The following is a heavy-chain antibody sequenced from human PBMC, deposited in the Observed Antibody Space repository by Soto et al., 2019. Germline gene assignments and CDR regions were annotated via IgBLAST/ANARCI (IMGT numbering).Heavy chain of an antibody. V-gene: IGHV6-1*01. CDR2: TYYRSKWFH. J-gene: IGHJ3*01. D-gene: IGHD3-10*01. Sequence: QGQLQQSGPGLVKPSQTLSLTCAIPGDSVSSDITSWNWIRQSPSRGLEWLGRTYYRSKWFHDYAASVKSRITINPDTSKNQFSLELNSMTPADTAVYYCARGNALDVWGQGTVVTVSS. CDR1: GDSVSSDITS. CDR3: ARGNALDV.